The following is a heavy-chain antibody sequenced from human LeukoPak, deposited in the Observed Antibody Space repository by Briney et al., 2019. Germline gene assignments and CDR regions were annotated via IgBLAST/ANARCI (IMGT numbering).Heavy chain of an antibody. CDR2: IYYSGST. D-gene: IGHD2-15*01. CDR1: GGSISSYY. J-gene: IGHJ3*02. CDR3: ARSSGGSCYDI. Sequence: SSETLSLTCTVSGGSISSYYWSWIRQPPGKGLEWIGYIYYSGSTNYNPSLKSRVTISVDTSKNQFSLKLSSVTAADTAVYYCARSSGGSCYDIWGQGTMVTVSS. V-gene: IGHV4-59*08.